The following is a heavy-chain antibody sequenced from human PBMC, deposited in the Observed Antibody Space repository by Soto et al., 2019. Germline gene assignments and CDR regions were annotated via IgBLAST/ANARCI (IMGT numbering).Heavy chain of an antibody. D-gene: IGHD3-16*01. V-gene: IGHV4-34*01. J-gene: IGHJ5*02. CDR1: GGFLSESY. CDR2: INHVGGT. Sequence: EILSLTGAVYGGFLSESYWTWIRQPPGKGLEWIGEINHVGGTNYNPSLKSRVTMSVDTSQNQFSLRLISVTAADTAMYFCVRIRYQLPSSVLWLDPWGQGTPVTVSS. CDR3: VRIRYQLPSSVLWLDP.